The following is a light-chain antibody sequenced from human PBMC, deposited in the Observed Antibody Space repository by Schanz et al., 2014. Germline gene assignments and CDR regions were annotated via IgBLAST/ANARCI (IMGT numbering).Light chain of an antibody. Sequence: QSVLTQPPSVSGAPGQRVTISCTGSSSNIGAGYDVHWYQQFPGTAPKLLIYGNSNRPSGVPDRFSGSKSGTSASLAITGLQAEDEADYYCQSLDSSLSNSIVFGGGTKLTVL. J-gene: IGLJ3*02. CDR3: QSLDSSLSNSIV. CDR1: SSNIGAGYD. CDR2: GNS. V-gene: IGLV1-40*01.